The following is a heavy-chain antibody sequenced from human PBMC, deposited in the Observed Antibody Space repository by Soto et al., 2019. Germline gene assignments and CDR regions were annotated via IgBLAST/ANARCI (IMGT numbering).Heavy chain of an antibody. J-gene: IGHJ4*02. CDR1: GFTVNNHA. D-gene: IGHD1-26*01. Sequence: EVQLLESGGGLVQPGGSLRLSCAASGFTVNNHAMHWVRQAPGEGLEWVSGFAGDFINTRYADSVRGRFTISRDTSKSTLSLQMDSLRVEDTAIYYCARDPSHSYYTLFYYFDYWGQGTLVTVSS. CDR2: FAGDFINT. CDR3: ARDPSHSYYTLFYYFDY. V-gene: IGHV3-23*01.